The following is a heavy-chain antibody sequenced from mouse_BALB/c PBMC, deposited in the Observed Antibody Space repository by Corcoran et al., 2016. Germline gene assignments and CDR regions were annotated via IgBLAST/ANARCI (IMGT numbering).Heavy chain of an antibody. CDR2: ISYDGSN. CDR1: GYSITSGHY. J-gene: IGHJ3*01. CDR3: ARDDGYAY. Sequence: DVQLQESGPGLVKPSQSLSLTCSVTGYSITSGHYWNWIRQFPGKKLEWMGYISYDGSNNYNPSLKNRISITRDTSKNQFFLKLNSVTTEDTATYYCARDDGYAYWGQGTLVTVSA. V-gene: IGHV3-6*02. D-gene: IGHD2-3*01.